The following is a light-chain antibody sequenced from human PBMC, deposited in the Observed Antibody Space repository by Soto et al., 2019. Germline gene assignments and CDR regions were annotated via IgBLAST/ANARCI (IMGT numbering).Light chain of an antibody. CDR3: QSYDISLRGYV. CDR1: SSNIGAGYD. Sequence: QSVLTQPPSVSGAPGQRVTISCPGGSSNIGAGYDVHWYQQLPGTAPKLLIYGNTDRPSGVPDRFSGSKSGTSASLAITGLQPEDEADYYCQSYDISLRGYVFGDGTKVTVL. J-gene: IGLJ1*01. V-gene: IGLV1-40*01. CDR2: GNT.